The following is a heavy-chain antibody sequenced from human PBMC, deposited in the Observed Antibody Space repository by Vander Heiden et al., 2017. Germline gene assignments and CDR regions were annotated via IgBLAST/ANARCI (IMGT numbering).Heavy chain of an antibody. D-gene: IGHD3-22*01. J-gene: IGHJ4*02. CDR3: ANLPYFYDSSTYGSFGV. CDR1: GYIRTELS. Sequence: QVQLVQSAAEVRKPGASVNVSCTVSGYIRTELSMHGVRQAPGKGLEWMGGFEPDGGETIYAQNLQGRVTTTEDTSTNTAYMELSSLRSEDTAVYYCANLPYFYDSSTYGSFGVGGQGTLVTGSS. CDR2: FEPDGGET. V-gene: IGHV1-24*01.